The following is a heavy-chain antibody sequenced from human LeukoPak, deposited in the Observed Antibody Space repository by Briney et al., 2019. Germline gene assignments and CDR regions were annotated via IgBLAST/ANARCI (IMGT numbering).Heavy chain of an antibody. CDR1: GGSISSLY. J-gene: IGHJ3*02. D-gene: IGHD2-8*01. Sequence: SETLSLTWTVSGGSISSLYWSWIRQPAGKGLEWIGRVYATGSTNYNPSLKSRVTMSVDTSKNQFSLKLSSVTAADTAMYYCARGPGTSSSYAFDIWGQGTMVTVSS. V-gene: IGHV4-4*07. CDR3: ARGPGTSSSYAFDI. CDR2: VYATGST.